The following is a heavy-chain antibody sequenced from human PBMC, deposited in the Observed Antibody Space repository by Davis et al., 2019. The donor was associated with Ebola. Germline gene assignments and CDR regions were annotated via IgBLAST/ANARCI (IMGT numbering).Heavy chain of an antibody. D-gene: IGHD4-17*01. CDR1: GFTFTDYY. Sequence: GESLKISCAASGFTFTDYYMGWIRQAPGKGLEWVSYISGDSLYTNYADSVRGRLTISRDDATNSLYLQMNSLRAEDTAIYYCARHIYGDFWYFDLWGRGTLVTVSS. CDR3: ARHIYGDFWYFDL. J-gene: IGHJ2*01. V-gene: IGHV3-11*06. CDR2: ISGDSLYT.